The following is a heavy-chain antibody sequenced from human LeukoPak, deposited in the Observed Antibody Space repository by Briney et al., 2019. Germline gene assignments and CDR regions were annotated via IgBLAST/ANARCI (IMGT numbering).Heavy chain of an antibody. CDR3: AKDLHYDSSGYYYPVDY. D-gene: IGHD3-22*01. J-gene: IGHJ4*02. V-gene: IGHV3-23*01. CDR2: ISGSGGST. Sequence: GGSLRLSRVASGFTFSSYAMSWVRQAPGKGLEWVSAISGSGGSTYYADSVKGRFTISRDNSKNTLYLQMNSLRAEDTAVYYCAKDLHYDSSGYYYPVDYWGQGTLVTVSS. CDR1: GFTFSSYA.